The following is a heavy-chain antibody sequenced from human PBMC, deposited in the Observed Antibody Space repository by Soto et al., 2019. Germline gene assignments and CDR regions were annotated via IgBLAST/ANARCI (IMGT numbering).Heavy chain of an antibody. D-gene: IGHD6-6*01. V-gene: IGHV1-2*02. J-gene: IGHJ4*02. CDR3: ARSLSTIGARLVY. Sequence: QVQLVQSGAEVKKPGASVSVSCEASGYIFTDYYLHWVRQAPGQGLEYMGWINPNTGGTKYAQKFQGMVTMTSETLPLNWLTSDDTAVYYCARSLSTIGARLVYLGQGTLVTVS. CDR2: INPNTGGT. CDR1: GYIFTDYY.